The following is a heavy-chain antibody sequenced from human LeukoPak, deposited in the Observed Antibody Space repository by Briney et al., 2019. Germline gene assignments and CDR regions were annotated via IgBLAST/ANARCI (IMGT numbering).Heavy chain of an antibody. CDR2: ISYDGSNK. CDR1: GFPFSNYG. J-gene: IGHJ4*02. CDR3: AKEKINYDILTGGDY. Sequence: PGRSLRLSCAASGFPFSNYGMHWVRQAPGKGLEWVAVISYDGSNKYYADSVKGRFTISKDNSKNTLYLQMNSLRAEDTAVYYCAKEKINYDILTGGDYWGQGTLVTVSS. V-gene: IGHV3-30*18. D-gene: IGHD3-9*01.